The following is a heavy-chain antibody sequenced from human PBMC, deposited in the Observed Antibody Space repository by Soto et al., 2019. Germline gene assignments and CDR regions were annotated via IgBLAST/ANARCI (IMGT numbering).Heavy chain of an antibody. D-gene: IGHD3-3*01. V-gene: IGHV3-21*01. CDR3: AGAGHDTIFGVIISYY. CDR2: ISSSSSYI. Sequence: PGGSLRLSCAVSGFTFSSYSMSWVRQAPGKGLEWVSSISSSSSYIYYADSVKGRFTISRDNANNSLYLQMNSLRAADTAVYYCAGAGHDTIFGVIISYYWSQGTLVTVSS. J-gene: IGHJ4*02. CDR1: GFTFSSYS.